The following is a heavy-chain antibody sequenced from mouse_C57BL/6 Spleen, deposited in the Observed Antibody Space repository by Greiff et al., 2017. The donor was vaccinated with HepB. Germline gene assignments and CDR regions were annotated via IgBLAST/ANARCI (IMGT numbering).Heavy chain of an antibody. J-gene: IGHJ3*01. Sequence: DVMLVESGEGLVKPGGSLKLSCAASGFTFSSYAMSWVRQTPEKRLEWVAYISSGGDYIYYADTVKGRFTISRDNARNTLYLQMSSLKSEDTAMYYCTRVRSSSWFAYWGQGTLVTVSA. CDR3: TRVRSSSWFAY. D-gene: IGHD1-1*01. V-gene: IGHV5-9-1*02. CDR2: ISSGGDYI. CDR1: GFTFSSYA.